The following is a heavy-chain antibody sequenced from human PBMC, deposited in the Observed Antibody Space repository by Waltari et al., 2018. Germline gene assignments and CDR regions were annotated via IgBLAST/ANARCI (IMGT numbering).Heavy chain of an antibody. CDR2: LYDSGSS. Sequence: QVQLQEPAPGLVSPTETLSLTCTVSGGSVSSYFWNWIRQPAGKGLEWIGRLYDSGSSNYNPSLRSRVTISVDKSRNQFSLKLTSLTAADTAVYYCARSRAGNDGWYFDLWGRGTRVTVSS. D-gene: IGHD1-1*01. CDR1: GGSVSSYF. CDR3: ARSRAGNDGWYFDL. V-gene: IGHV4-4*07. J-gene: IGHJ2*01.